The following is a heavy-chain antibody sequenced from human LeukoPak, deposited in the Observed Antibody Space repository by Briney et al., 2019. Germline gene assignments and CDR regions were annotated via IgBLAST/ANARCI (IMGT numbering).Heavy chain of an antibody. CDR1: GYTFTSYY. CDR3: TTVRFEVDSSGYYHNYFDP. D-gene: IGHD3-22*01. CDR2: FDPEDGKT. V-gene: IGHV1-24*01. J-gene: IGHJ5*02. Sequence: ASVKVSCKASGYTFTSYYMHWVRQAPGKGLEWMGGFDPEDGKTINAQKFQGRLTMTEDTSTDTAYMELSSLRSEDTAVYYCTTVRFEVDSSGYYHNYFDPWGQGTLVTVSS.